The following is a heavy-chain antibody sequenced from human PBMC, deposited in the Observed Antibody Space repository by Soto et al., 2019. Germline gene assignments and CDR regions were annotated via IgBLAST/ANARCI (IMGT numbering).Heavy chain of an antibody. CDR1: GGTFSSYA. CDR3: ARDWRLAYCGGDCYSEDAFDI. V-gene: IGHV1-69*13. J-gene: IGHJ3*02. D-gene: IGHD2-21*02. Sequence: SVKVSCKASGGTFSSYAISWVRQAPGQGLEWMGGIIPIFGTANYAQKFQGRVTITADESTSTAYMELSSPRSEDTAVYYCARDWRLAYCGGDCYSEDAFDIWGQGTMVTVSS. CDR2: IIPIFGTA.